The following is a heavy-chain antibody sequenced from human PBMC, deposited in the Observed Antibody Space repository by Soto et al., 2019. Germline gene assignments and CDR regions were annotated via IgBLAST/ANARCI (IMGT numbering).Heavy chain of an antibody. J-gene: IGHJ4*02. V-gene: IGHV4-39*01. CDR1: GGSISSSSYD. CDR2: IYYSGST. D-gene: IGHD3-16*01. Sequence: SETLSLTCTVSGGSISSSSYDWGWIRQPPGKGLEWIGSIYYSGSTYYNPSLKSRVTISVDTSKNQFSLKLSSVTAADTAVYYSARLDDYVWGSDYWGQGIPVTV. CDR3: ARLDDYVWGSDY.